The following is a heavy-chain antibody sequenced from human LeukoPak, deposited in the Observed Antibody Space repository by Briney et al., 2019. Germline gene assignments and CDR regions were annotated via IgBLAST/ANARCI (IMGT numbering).Heavy chain of an antibody. V-gene: IGHV1-2*02. Sequence: DSVKVSCKASGYTFTGYYMHWVRQAPGQGLEWMGWINPNSGGTNYAQKFQGRVTMTRDTSISTAYMELSRLRSDDTAVYYCARGGSSWALNWFDPWGQGTLVTVSS. D-gene: IGHD6-13*01. J-gene: IGHJ5*02. CDR1: GYTFTGYY. CDR3: ARGGSSWALNWFDP. CDR2: INPNSGGT.